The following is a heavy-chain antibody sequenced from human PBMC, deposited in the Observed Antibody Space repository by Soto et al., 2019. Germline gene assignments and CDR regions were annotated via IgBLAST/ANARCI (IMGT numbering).Heavy chain of an antibody. Sequence: EVQLVESGGGLVQPGGSLTLSCAASGFTVSSNYMTWVRQAPGKGLEWVSLIYSGGSTYYADSVKGRFTISRDNSKNTLYLQMHRLRAEDPAVYYCAGTSSLDYWGQGTLVTVSS. CDR1: GFTVSSNY. V-gene: IGHV3-66*01. CDR2: IYSGGST. CDR3: AGTSSLDY. D-gene: IGHD3-10*01. J-gene: IGHJ4*02.